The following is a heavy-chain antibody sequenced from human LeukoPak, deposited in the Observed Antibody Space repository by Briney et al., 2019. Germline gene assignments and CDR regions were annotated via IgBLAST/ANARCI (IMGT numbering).Heavy chain of an antibody. J-gene: IGHJ5*02. CDR1: GGSLSGYY. CDR2: IYDSGST. Sequence: SETLSLTCAVYGGSLSGYYWSWIRQPPGKGLEWIGSIYDSGSTYYNPSLKSRVTISVDTSKNQFSLKLNSVTAADTAVYYCARHYGPWGQGTLVTVSS. D-gene: IGHD3-16*01. CDR3: ARHYGP. V-gene: IGHV4-34*01.